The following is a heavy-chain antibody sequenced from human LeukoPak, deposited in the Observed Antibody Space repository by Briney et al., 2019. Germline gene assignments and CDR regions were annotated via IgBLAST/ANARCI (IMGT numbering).Heavy chain of an antibody. Sequence: PSETLSLTCSVSGISISSSNSYWGWIRQPPGKRLEWIGSIYYTGNTYYNASIKSRVTISIDTSKNQISLRLTSVTATDPAMYYCARQTGSGLFTLPGGQGTLVTVSS. D-gene: IGHD3/OR15-3a*01. J-gene: IGHJ4*02. CDR3: ARQTGSGLFTLP. V-gene: IGHV4-39*01. CDR1: GISISSSNSY. CDR2: IYYTGNT.